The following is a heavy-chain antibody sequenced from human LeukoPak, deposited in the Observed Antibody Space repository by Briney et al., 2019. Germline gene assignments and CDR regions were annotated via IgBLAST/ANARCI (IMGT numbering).Heavy chain of an antibody. J-gene: IGHJ4*02. CDR1: GGSFSGYY. CDR3: ARARDIVVVPATPYYFDY. V-gene: IGHV4-34*01. CDR2: INHSGST. Sequence: SETLSLTCAVYGGSFSGYYWSWIRQPPGKGLEWIGEINHSGSTNYNPSLKTRVTISVDTSKNQFSLKLSSVTAADTAVYYCARARDIVVVPATPYYFDYWGQGTLVTVSS. D-gene: IGHD2-2*01.